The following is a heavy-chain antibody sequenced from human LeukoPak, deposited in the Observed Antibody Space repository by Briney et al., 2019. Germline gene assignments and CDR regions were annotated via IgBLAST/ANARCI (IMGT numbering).Heavy chain of an antibody. CDR3: ARNDYGDYEGWFDP. CDR2: ISSSSGTI. J-gene: IGHJ5*02. D-gene: IGHD4-17*01. V-gene: IGHV3-11*01. CDR1: GFTFIDDY. Sequence: GGSLRLSCAASGFTFIDDYMSWIRQAPGKGLEWVSYISSSSGTIYYADSVKGRFTISRDNAKNSLFLQMNSLRAEDTAVYYCARNDYGDYEGWFDPWGQGTLVTVSS.